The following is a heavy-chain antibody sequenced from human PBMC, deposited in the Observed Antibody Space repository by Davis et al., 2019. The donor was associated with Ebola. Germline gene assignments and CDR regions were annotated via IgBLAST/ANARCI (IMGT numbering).Heavy chain of an antibody. Sequence: ASVKVSCKASGYTFSTYNIYWVRQAPGQRLEWMGWINAGNGNTKYSQKFQGRVTITRDTSASTAYMELSSLRSEDTAVYYCARSRYSGYYAFDYWGQGTLVTVSS. J-gene: IGHJ4*02. D-gene: IGHD1-26*01. CDR3: ARSRYSGYYAFDY. V-gene: IGHV1-3*01. CDR2: INAGNGNT. CDR1: GYTFSTYN.